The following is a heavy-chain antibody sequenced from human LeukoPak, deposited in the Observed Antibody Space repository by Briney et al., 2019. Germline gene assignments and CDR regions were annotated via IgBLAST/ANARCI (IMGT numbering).Heavy chain of an antibody. CDR2: IYYSGST. CDR1: GGSISGSNYY. CDR3: ARHRYYYVSLSAFDT. J-gene: IGHJ3*02. Sequence: SETLSLTCTVSGGSISGSNYYWGWIRQPPGKGLEWIGSIYYSGSTYYNPSLKSRVTISVDTSKNQFSLKLSSVTAADTAVYYCARHRYYYVSLSAFDTWGQGTMVTVSS. V-gene: IGHV4-39*01. D-gene: IGHD3-10*02.